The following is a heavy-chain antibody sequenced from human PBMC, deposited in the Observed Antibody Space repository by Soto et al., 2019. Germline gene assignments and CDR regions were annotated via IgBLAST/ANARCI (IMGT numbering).Heavy chain of an antibody. Sequence: EVHLVESGGDFVQPGGSLRLSGAASGFTFSTYWMTWVGRAPGKGLEWVAIIKQDGSVKYYADSVKGRFSVSRDNAKNLVYLQMDSLRGDDTAVYYCAGGTGWVFNSWGQGTLVTVSS. CDR2: IKQDGSVK. V-gene: IGHV3-7*05. CDR1: GFTFSTYW. J-gene: IGHJ4*02. CDR3: AGGTGWVFNS. D-gene: IGHD6-19*01.